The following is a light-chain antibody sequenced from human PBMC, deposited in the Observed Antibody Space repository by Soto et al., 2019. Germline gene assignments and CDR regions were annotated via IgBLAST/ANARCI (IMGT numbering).Light chain of an antibody. CDR1: SSDVGGYNF. J-gene: IGLJ3*02. CDR3: CSYAGSYTWV. CDR2: DFN. V-gene: IGLV2-11*01. Sequence: QSALTQPRSVSGSPGQSVTLSCTGTSSDVGGYNFVSWYQQHPGKAPKLMIYDFNNRPSGVPDRFSGSKSGNTASLTISGLQAEDEADYYCCSYAGSYTWVFGGGTKVTVL.